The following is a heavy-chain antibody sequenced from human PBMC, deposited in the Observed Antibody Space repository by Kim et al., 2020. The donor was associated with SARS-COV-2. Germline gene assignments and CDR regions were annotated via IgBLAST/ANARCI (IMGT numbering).Heavy chain of an antibody. CDR2: IIPIFGTA. D-gene: IGHD3-10*01. J-gene: IGHJ5*02. Sequence: SVKVSCKASGGTFSSYAISWVRQAPGQGLEWMGGIIPIFGTANYAQKFQGRVTITADESTSTAYMELSSLRSEDTAVYYCARGGSGSYYTQANWFDPWGQGTLVTVSS. CDR1: GGTFSSYA. CDR3: ARGGSGSYYTQANWFDP. V-gene: IGHV1-69*13.